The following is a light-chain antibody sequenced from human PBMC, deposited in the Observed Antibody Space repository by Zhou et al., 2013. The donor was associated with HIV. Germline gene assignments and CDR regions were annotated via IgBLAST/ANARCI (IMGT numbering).Light chain of an antibody. CDR1: QGFSKW. Sequence: DIQMTQSPSSVSASVGDRVTITCRASQGFSKWLAWYQQKPGKAPKLLIYGASSLQTGVPSRFSGSESGTDFTLTISSLHPEDFATYYCQQTNSFPLTFGGGTKVEFK. CDR3: QQTNSFPLT. CDR2: GAS. J-gene: IGKJ4*01. V-gene: IGKV1-12*01.